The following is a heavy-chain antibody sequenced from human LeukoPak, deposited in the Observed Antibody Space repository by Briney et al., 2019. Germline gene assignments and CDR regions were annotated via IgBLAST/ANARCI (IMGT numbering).Heavy chain of an antibody. CDR3: AKPRYRTVESDAFDI. Sequence: GGSLRLSCAASGFTFSSYGMHWVRQAPGKGLEWVAVISYDGSNKYYADSVKGRFTISRDNSKNTLYLQMNSLRAEDTAVYYCAKPRYRTVESDAFDIWGQGTMVTVSS. V-gene: IGHV3-30*18. D-gene: IGHD4-23*01. J-gene: IGHJ3*02. CDR2: ISYDGSNK. CDR1: GFTFSSYG.